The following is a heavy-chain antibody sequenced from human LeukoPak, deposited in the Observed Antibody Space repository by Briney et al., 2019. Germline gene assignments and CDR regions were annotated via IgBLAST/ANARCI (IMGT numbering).Heavy chain of an antibody. J-gene: IGHJ5*02. V-gene: IGHV3-11*01. CDR1: GFTFSDYY. D-gene: IGHD5-18*01. CDR3: AREAGDKAMVYNWFDP. Sequence: GGSLRLSCAASGFTFSDYYMSWIRQAPGKGLEWVSYISSSGSTIYYADSVKGRFTISRDNAKNSLYLQMNSLRAEDTAVYYCAREAGDKAMVYNWFDPWGKGTLVTSPQ. CDR2: ISSSGSTI.